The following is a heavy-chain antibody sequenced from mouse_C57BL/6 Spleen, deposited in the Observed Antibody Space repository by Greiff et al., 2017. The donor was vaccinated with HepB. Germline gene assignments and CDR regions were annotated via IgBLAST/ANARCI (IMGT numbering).Heavy chain of an antibody. CDR2: IWSGGST. D-gene: IGHD2-4*01. CDR1: GFSLPRYG. CDR3: AREGIYYDYDGGNYYAMDY. Sequence: VQLQESGPGLVQPSQSLSITCPVSGFSLPRYGVPWFRQSPGKGLAWLGVIWSGGSTDYNAAFISSLSISKDNSKSQVFFKMNSLQADDTAIYYCAREGIYYDYDGGNYYAMDYWGQGTSVTVSS. J-gene: IGHJ4*01. V-gene: IGHV2-2*01.